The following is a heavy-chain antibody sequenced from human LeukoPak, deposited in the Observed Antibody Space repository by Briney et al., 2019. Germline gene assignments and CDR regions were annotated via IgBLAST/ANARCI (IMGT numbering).Heavy chain of an antibody. V-gene: IGHV3-66*01. J-gene: IGHJ4*02. CDR1: GFTVSSNY. Sequence: PGGSLRLSCAASGFTVSSNYMSWVRQAPGKGLEWVSVIYIGGSTYYADSVKGRFTISRDISKNTLYLQMNSLRVEDTAVYYCAKYGSGWYGIDYWGQGTLVTVSS. CDR2: IYIGGST. D-gene: IGHD6-19*01. CDR3: AKYGSGWYGIDY.